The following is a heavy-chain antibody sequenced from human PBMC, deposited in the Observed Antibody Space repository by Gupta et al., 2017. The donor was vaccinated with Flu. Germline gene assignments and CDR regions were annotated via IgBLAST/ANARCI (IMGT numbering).Heavy chain of an antibody. J-gene: IGHJ4*02. CDR3: ARVYCGGGTCSGGFDS. CDR1: GFTSTDYD. Sequence: EVQLVDPGAGLLQPWWSLRLACAAPGFTSTDYDMHWVSQVTGRGLERVSTIDTAGNAYYADSEKGRGTISREKDKNSLNIQRDSMRAGDTAGDNSARVYCGGGTCSGGFDSWGKGTQVTVSS. D-gene: IGHD2-15*01. V-gene: IGHV3-13*04. CDR2: IDTAGNA.